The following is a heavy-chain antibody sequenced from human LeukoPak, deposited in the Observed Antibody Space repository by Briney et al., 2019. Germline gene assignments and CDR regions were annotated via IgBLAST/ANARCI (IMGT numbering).Heavy chain of an antibody. V-gene: IGHV3-23*01. J-gene: IGHJ4*02. D-gene: IGHD1-26*01. CDR2: ISGSGGST. Sequence: GGSLRLSCAASGFTFSTYSMNWVRQAPGKGLEWVSAISGSGGSTYYADSVKGRFTISRDNSKNTLYLQMNSLRAEDTAVYYCAKPGSYSVFDYWGQGTLVTVSS. CDR3: AKPGSYSVFDY. CDR1: GFTFSTYS.